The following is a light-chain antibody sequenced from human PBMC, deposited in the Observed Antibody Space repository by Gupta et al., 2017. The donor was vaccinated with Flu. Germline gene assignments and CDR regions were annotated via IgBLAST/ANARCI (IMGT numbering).Light chain of an antibody. CDR1: QSIRSY. J-gene: IGKJ4*01. CDR3: QRRYKPPPPLI. Sequence: DIQPTPSPSSLSASVGDRVTITCRASQSIRSYFNWYQQRPGKAPKHLIYAATSLQRGVTSRFSGSGCGSDFTLTISSLQPEDVATYYCQRRYKPPPPLIFGGGTKVEIK. V-gene: IGKV1-39*01. CDR2: AAT.